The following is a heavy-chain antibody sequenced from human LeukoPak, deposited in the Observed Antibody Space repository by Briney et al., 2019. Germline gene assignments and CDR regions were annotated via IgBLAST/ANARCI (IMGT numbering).Heavy chain of an antibody. CDR1: GFTFSDYW. V-gene: IGHV3-7*01. CDR3: TRDTGCPGGTCYSFYDY. J-gene: IGHJ4*02. CDR2: IKQDGTEK. D-gene: IGHD2-15*01. Sequence: PGGSLRLSCAASGFTFSDYWMTWVRHAPGKGLEWVANIKQDGTEKYYVDSVKGRFTISRDNAENSLYLQMNSLRAEDTAVYYCTRDTGCPGGTCYSFYDYWGQGTLVTVSS.